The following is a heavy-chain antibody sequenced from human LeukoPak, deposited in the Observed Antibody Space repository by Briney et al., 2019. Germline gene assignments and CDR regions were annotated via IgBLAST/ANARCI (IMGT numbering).Heavy chain of an antibody. J-gene: IGHJ4*02. CDR1: GGSFSGYY. CDR2: INHSGST. D-gene: IGHD6-13*01. CDR3: AREVRSIAAYGSPYYFDY. Sequence: SETLSLTCAVYGGSFSGYYWSWIRQPPGKGLEWIGEINHSGSTNYNPSLKSRVTMSVDTPKNQFSLKLSSVTAADTAVYYCAREVRSIAAYGSPYYFDYWGQGTLVTVSS. V-gene: IGHV4-34*01.